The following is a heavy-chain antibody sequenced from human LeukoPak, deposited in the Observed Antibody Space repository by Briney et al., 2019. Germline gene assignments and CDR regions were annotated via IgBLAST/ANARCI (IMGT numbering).Heavy chain of an antibody. CDR2: ISSSSSYI. CDR3: ARTGMVVTAIRSPFDY. J-gene: IGHJ4*02. Sequence: PGGSLRLSCAASGSTFSSYSMNWVRHAPGKGLELVSSISSSSSYIYYADSVKGRFTISRDNAKNSLYLQMNSLRAEDTAVYYCARTGMVVTAIRSPFDYWGQGTLVTVSS. CDR1: GSTFSSYS. D-gene: IGHD2-21*02. V-gene: IGHV3-21*01.